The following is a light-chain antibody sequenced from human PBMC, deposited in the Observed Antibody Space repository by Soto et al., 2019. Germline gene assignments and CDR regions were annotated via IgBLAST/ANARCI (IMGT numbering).Light chain of an antibody. V-gene: IGLV1-44*01. CDR3: AAWDDSLNGWV. Sequence: QSVLTQPPSASGTPGQRVTISCSGSSSNIGTNTVNWYQQLPGTAPKLLIYCNDQRPSGVPDRCSCSKSGTSASLAISGLQSEDEADYYCAAWDDSLNGWVFGGGTKLTVL. J-gene: IGLJ3*02. CDR1: SSNIGTNT. CDR2: CND.